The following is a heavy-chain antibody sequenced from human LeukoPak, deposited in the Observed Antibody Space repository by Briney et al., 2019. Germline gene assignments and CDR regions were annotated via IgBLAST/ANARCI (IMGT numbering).Heavy chain of an antibody. CDR3: ARDTAGNDY. D-gene: IGHD6-19*01. Sequence: GGSLRLSCTASGFTFSSYWMSWVRQAPGKGLEWVANIKQDGSEKYYVDSVKGRFTISRNNAKNSLYLQMNSLRAEDTALYYCARDTAGNDYWGQGTLVTVSS. CDR1: GFTFSSYW. CDR2: IKQDGSEK. J-gene: IGHJ4*02. V-gene: IGHV3-7*01.